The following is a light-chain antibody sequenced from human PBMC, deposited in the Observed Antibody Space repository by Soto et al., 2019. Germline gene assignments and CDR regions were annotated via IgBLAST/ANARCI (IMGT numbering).Light chain of an antibody. CDR1: SSDVGSYNL. Sequence: QSALTQPASVSGSPGQSITISCTGTSSDVGSYNLVSCYQQHPGKAPKLMIYEGSKRPSGVSNRFSGSKSGNTASLTISGLQAEDESDYYCCSYAGSGVVFGGGTQLTVL. CDR2: EGS. J-gene: IGLJ2*01. CDR3: CSYAGSGVV. V-gene: IGLV2-23*01.